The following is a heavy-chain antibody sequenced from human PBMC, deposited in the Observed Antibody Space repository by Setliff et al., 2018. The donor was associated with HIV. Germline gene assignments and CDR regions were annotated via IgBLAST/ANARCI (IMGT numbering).Heavy chain of an antibody. J-gene: IGHJ4*02. CDR2: INVNNGNT. D-gene: IGHD2-15*01. Sequence: GASVKVSCKASGYTFIHYDVSWVRRAPGQGLEWMGWINVNNGNTNYAQKFQGRVTITTDESTSTAYMELSSLRSEDTAVYYCARGAVVTNYFDYWGQGTLVTVSS. CDR1: GYTFIHYD. V-gene: IGHV1-18*01. CDR3: ARGAVVTNYFDY.